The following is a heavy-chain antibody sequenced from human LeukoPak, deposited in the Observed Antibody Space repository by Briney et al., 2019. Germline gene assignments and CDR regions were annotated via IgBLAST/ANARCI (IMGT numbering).Heavy chain of an antibody. V-gene: IGHV3-33*01. D-gene: IGHD3-22*01. J-gene: IGHJ4*02. CDR3: ARDKERVPSSGYYY. CDR2: IWYDGSNK. CDR1: GFTFSSYG. Sequence: PGRSLRLSCAASGFTFSSYGMHWVRQAPGKGLEWVAVIWYDGSNKYYADSVKGRFTISRDNSKNTLYLQMNSLRAEDTAVYYCARDKERVPSSGYYYWGQGTLVTVSS.